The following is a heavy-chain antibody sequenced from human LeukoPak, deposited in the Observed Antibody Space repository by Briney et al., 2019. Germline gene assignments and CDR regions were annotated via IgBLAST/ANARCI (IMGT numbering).Heavy chain of an antibody. V-gene: IGHV3-23*01. CDR2: ISGSGGST. D-gene: IGHD6-13*01. J-gene: IGHJ4*02. Sequence: PGGSLRLSCAASGFTFSSYAMSWVRQAPGKGLEWVSAISGSGGSTYYADSVKGRFTISRDNSKNTLYLQMNSLRAEDTAVYYCAKTGISSSWYAPHLDYWGQGTLVTVSS. CDR3: AKTGISSSWYAPHLDY. CDR1: GFTFSSYA.